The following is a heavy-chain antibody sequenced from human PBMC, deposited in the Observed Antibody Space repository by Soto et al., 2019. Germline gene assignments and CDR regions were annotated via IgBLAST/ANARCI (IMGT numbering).Heavy chain of an antibody. J-gene: IGHJ4*02. D-gene: IGHD6-19*01. CDR2: ISYDGSNK. CDR1: GFTFRSYG. Sequence: GGSLILSCAASGFTFRSYGMHWVRQAPGKGLEWVAVISYDGSNKYYADSVKGRFTISRDNSKNTLYLQMNSLRAEDTAVYYCSTDLRPMYSSGWYDYWGPGALVTVSS. V-gene: IGHV3-30*03. CDR3: STDLRPMYSSGWYDY.